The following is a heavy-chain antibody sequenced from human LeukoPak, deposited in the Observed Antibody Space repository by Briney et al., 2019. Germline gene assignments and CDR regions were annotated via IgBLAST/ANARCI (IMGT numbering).Heavy chain of an antibody. CDR1: GFTVSSTY. V-gene: IGHV3-53*01. CDR2: FYSDTNT. CDR3: AQHLGYCSSGTCYFTY. D-gene: IGHD2-15*01. Sequence: GGSLRLSCAASGFTVSSTYMSWVRQPPGKGLEWASVFYSDTNTNFADSVKGRFTMSRDTSKNTLYLQMNSLRAEDTAVYHCAQHLGYCSSGTCYFTYWGQGTLVTVSS. J-gene: IGHJ4*02.